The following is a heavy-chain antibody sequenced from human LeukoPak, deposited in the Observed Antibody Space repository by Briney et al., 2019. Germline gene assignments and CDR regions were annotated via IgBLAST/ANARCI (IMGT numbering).Heavy chain of an antibody. V-gene: IGHV4-39*01. J-gene: IGHJ3*02. Sequence: SETLSLTCTVSGGSISSSSYYWGWIRQPPGKGLEWIGSIYYSGSTYCNPSLKSRVTISVDTSKNQFSLKLSSVTAADTAVYYCARHTYYYDSSGYLYPRAFDIWGQGTMVTVSS. CDR3: ARHTYYYDSSGYLYPRAFDI. D-gene: IGHD3-22*01. CDR2: IYYSGST. CDR1: GGSISSSSYY.